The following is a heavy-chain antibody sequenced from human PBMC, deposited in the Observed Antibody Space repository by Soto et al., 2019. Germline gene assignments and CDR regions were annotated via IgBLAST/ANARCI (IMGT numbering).Heavy chain of an antibody. D-gene: IGHD5-18*01. CDR3: ARARSGYSYGFWFDP. CDR2: INHSGST. Sequence: PSETLSLTCAVYGGSFSGYYWSWIRPPPGKGLEWIGEINHSGSTNYNPSLKSRVTISVDTSKNQFSLKLSSVTAADTAVYYCARARSGYSYGFWFDPWGQGTLVTVSS. CDR1: GGSFSGYY. J-gene: IGHJ5*02. V-gene: IGHV4-34*01.